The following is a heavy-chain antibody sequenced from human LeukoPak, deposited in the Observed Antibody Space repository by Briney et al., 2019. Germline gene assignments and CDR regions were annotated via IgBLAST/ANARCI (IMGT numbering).Heavy chain of an antibody. J-gene: IGHJ5*02. D-gene: IGHD3-16*01. Sequence: SETLSLTCAVYGGSFSGYYWSWIRQPPGKGLEWIGYIDHTGITNYNPSLNSRVTISRDTSKNHFSLELISVTAADTAVYYCARSPQGTAITANWLDPWGQGMLVTVSS. V-gene: IGHV4-59*12. CDR3: ARSPQGTAITANWLDP. CDR2: IDHTGIT. CDR1: GGSFSGYY.